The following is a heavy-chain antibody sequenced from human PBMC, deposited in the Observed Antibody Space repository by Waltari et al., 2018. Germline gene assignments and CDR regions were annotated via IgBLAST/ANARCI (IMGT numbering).Heavy chain of an antibody. V-gene: IGHV1-8*02. CDR2: MNPNSGNT. D-gene: IGHD3-3*01. CDR1: GGTFSSYA. J-gene: IGHJ3*02. CDR3: ARVYDFWSGPERFDI. Sequence: QVQLVQSGAEVKKPGSSVKVSCKASGGTFSSYAISWVRQATGQGLEWMGWMNPNSGNTGYAQKFQGRVTMTRNTSISTAYMELSSLRSEDTAVYYCARVYDFWSGPERFDIWGQGTMVTVSS.